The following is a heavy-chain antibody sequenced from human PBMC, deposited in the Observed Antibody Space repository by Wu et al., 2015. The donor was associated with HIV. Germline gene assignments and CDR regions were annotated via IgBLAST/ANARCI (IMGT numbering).Heavy chain of an antibody. J-gene: IGHJ4*02. CDR1: GGTFSSYA. CDR2: IIPIFGTA. D-gene: IGHD6-13*01. CDR3: ARDPPGIAAAGTWIN. Sequence: SGAEVKKPGVLGEGLLQGPSGGTFSSYAISWVRQAPGQGLEWMGGIIPIFGTANYAQKFQGRVTITTDESTSTAYMELSSLRSEDTAVYYCARDPPGIAAAGTWINWGQGTLVTVSS. V-gene: IGHV1-69*05.